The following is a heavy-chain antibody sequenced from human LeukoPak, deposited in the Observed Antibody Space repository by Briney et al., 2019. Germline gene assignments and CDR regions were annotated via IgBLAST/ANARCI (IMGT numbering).Heavy chain of an antibody. J-gene: IGHJ1*01. CDR2: IDPSGGST. D-gene: IGHD4-4*01. Sequence: GASVKVSCKASGYTFTSYYMHWVRQAPGQGLEWMGIIDPSGGSTSYAQKFQGRVTMTRDTSKNQFSLKLSSVTAADTAVYYCAAAAMTTVIPEYFQHWGQGTLVTVSS. CDR3: AAAAMTTVIPEYFQH. CDR1: GYTFTSYY. V-gene: IGHV1-46*01.